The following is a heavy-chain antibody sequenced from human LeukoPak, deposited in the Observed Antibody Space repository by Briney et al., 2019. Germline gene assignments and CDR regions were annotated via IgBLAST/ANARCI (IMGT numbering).Heavy chain of an antibody. D-gene: IGHD3-3*01. CDR2: ISSSSSYI. CDR3: ARVHSYYDFWSGYIDY. J-gene: IGHJ4*02. V-gene: IGHV3-21*01. CDR1: GFTFSSFW. Sequence: GGSLRLSCAASGFTFSSFWMTWVRQAPGKGLEWVSSISSSSSYIYYADSVKGRFTISRDNAKNSLYLQMNSLRAEDTAVYYCARVHSYYDFWSGYIDYWGQGTLVTVSS.